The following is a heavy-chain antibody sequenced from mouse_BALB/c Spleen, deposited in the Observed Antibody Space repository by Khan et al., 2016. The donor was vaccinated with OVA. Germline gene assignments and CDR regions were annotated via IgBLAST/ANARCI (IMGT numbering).Heavy chain of an antibody. D-gene: IGHD4-1*01. CDR1: GFSFSSYS. V-gene: IGHV5-6*01. J-gene: IGHJ3*01. CDR3: ASHLTGSFAY. Sequence: EVELVESGGDLVRPGGSLKLSCAASGFSFSSYSISWVRQTPDKRLEWVATIGSGGDYTYYPDSVKGRFTFSRDNAKNTRYLHMSSLKSEDTAIYYCASHLTGSFAYWGQGTLVTVSA. CDR2: IGSGGDYT.